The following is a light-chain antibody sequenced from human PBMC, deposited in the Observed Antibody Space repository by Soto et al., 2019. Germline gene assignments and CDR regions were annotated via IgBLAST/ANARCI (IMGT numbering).Light chain of an antibody. CDR3: QQYRTSPMYT. Sequence: EIVLTQSPGTLSLSPGERATLSCRASQSVSSRYLAWYQQKPGQAPRLLIYGASSRATGIPDRCSGGGSGTDFTLTIRRLEPEDFAVYYCQQYRTSPMYTLGKGTKLETK. CDR2: GAS. CDR1: QSVSSRY. V-gene: IGKV3-20*01. J-gene: IGKJ2*01.